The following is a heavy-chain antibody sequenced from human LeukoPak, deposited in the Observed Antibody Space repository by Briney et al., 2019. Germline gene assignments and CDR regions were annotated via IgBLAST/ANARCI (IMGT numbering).Heavy chain of an antibody. CDR3: ARGSAVAGGVGFDY. Sequence: SETLSLTCTVSGGSISSYYWSWIRQPPGKGLEWIGYIDYSGSTNYNPSLKSRVTISVDTSNNQFSLKLSSVTAADTAVYYCARGSAVAGGVGFDYWGQGTLATVSS. J-gene: IGHJ4*02. CDR1: GGSISSYY. CDR2: IDYSGST. V-gene: IGHV4-59*01. D-gene: IGHD6-19*01.